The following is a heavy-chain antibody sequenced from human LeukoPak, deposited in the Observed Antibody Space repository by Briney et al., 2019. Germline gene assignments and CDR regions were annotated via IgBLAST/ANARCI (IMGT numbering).Heavy chain of an antibody. CDR3: TSDDPVNRS. V-gene: IGHV3-15*01. CDR1: GFAFSNAW. CDR2: IKSKTNGETT. Sequence: GGSLRLSCAASGFAFSNAWMSWVRQAPGKGLEWVGRIKSKTNGETTDYAAPLKGRFTISRDDSKNALFLQVNTLKTEDTAMYYCTSDDPVNRSWGQGTLVTVSS. J-gene: IGHJ4*02.